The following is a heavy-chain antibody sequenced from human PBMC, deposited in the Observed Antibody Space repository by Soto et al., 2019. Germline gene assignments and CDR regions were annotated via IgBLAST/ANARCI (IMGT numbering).Heavy chain of an antibody. V-gene: IGHV1-69*13. CDR1: GYTFTYRY. CDR3: ARVGYCSSTSCYNGRAYYYGMDV. D-gene: IGHD2-2*02. CDR2: IIPIFGTA. Sequence: GASVKVSCKASGYTFTYRYLHWVLQAPGQARDWRGLIIPIFGTANYAQKFQGRVTITADESTSTAYMELSSLRSEDTAVYYCARVGYCSSTSCYNGRAYYYGMDVWGQGTTVTVSS. J-gene: IGHJ6*02.